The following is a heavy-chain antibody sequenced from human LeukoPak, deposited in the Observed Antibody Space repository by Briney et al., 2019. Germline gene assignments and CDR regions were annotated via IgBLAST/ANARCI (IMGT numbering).Heavy chain of an antibody. V-gene: IGHV4-31*03. J-gene: IGHJ5*02. CDR3: ARQTVDIVVVPAAIWFDP. Sequence: SQTLSLTCTVSGGSISSGGYYWRWIRQHPGKGLEWIGYIYYSGSTYYNPSLKSRVTISVDTSKNQFSLKLSSVTAADTAVYYCARQTVDIVVVPAAIWFDPWGQGTLVTVSS. D-gene: IGHD2-2*03. CDR2: IYYSGST. CDR1: GGSISSGGYY.